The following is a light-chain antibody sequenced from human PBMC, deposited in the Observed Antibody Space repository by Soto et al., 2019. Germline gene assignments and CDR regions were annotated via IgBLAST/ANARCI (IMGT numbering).Light chain of an antibody. V-gene: IGKV1-5*01. J-gene: IGKJ1*01. Sequence: DIQMTQSPSTLSASVGDTVIITCRASESATRRLAWYQQRPGQAHKLLIWDGTTLHRGVPSRFSGSGSGTEFTLTISSLQPEYFATYYCQQYKGYSSWTFGQGTKVDIK. CDR2: DGT. CDR1: ESATRR. CDR3: QQYKGYSSWT.